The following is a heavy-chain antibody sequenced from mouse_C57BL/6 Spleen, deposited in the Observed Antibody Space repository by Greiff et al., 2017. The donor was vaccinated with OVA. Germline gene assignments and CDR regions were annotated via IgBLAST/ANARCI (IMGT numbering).Heavy chain of an antibody. CDR1: GYTFTSYW. Sequence: QVQLQQPGTELVKPGASVKLSCKASGYTFTSYWMHWVKQRPGQGLEWIGNINPSNGGTNYNEKFKSKATLTVDKSSSTAYMQLSSLTSENSADDDCARSGGGKDGSEGYVDVWGTGTTVTVSS. CDR3: ARSGGGKDGSEGYVDV. V-gene: IGHV1-53*01. J-gene: IGHJ1*03. CDR2: INPSNGGT. D-gene: IGHD1-1*01.